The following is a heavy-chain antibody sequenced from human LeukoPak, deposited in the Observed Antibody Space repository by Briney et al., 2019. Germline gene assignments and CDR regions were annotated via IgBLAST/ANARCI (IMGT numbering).Heavy chain of an antibody. D-gene: IGHD4-23*01. J-gene: IGHJ4*02. V-gene: IGHV3-74*01. Sequence: GGSLRLSCAASGFTFSSYWMHWVRQAPGKGLVWVSRINSDGSSTSYADSVKGRFTISRDNAKNTLYLQMNSLRAEDTAVYYCARGDYGGDEDYWGQGTLVTVSS. CDR2: INSDGSST. CDR3: ARGDYGGDEDY. CDR1: GFTFSSYW.